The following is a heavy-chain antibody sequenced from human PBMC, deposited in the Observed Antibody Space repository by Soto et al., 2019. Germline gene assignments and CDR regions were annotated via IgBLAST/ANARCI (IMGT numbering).Heavy chain of an antibody. CDR3: ARDLDQWAFDI. V-gene: IGHV4-59*01. Sequence: SETLSLTCTVSGGSISSYYWSWIRQPPGKGLEWIGYIYYSGSTNYNPSLKSRVTISVDTSKNQFSLKLSSVTAADTAVYYCARDLDQWAFDIWGQGTMVTVSS. J-gene: IGHJ3*02. CDR2: IYYSGST. CDR1: GGSISSYY. D-gene: IGHD6-19*01.